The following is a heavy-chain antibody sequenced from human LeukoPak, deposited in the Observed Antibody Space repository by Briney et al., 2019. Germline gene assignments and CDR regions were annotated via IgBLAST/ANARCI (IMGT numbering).Heavy chain of an antibody. CDR1: GGSISSSSYY. CDR2: IYYSGST. J-gene: IGHJ3*02. Sequence: SETLSLTCTVSGGSISSSSYYWGWIRQPPGKGLEWIGSIYYSGSTYYNPSLKSRATISVDTSKNQFSLKLSSVTAADTAVYYCARGRNYYDSSGYPADAFDIWGQGTMVTVSS. V-gene: IGHV4-39*07. D-gene: IGHD3-22*01. CDR3: ARGRNYYDSSGYPADAFDI.